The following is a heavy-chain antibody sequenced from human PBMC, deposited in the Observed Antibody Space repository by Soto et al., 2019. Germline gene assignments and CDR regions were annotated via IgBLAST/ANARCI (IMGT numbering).Heavy chain of an antibody. Sequence: ASVKVSCKASGYTFTSYGVSWVRQAPGQGLEWMGWISAYNGNTNYAQKFQGRVTMTTDTSTSTAYMEVRSLRSDDTAVYYCARGGGEYTYQTPDYWGQGTLVTVSS. CDR2: ISAYNGNT. CDR3: ARGGGEYTYQTPDY. D-gene: IGHD5-18*01. CDR1: GYTFTSYG. V-gene: IGHV1-18*01. J-gene: IGHJ4*02.